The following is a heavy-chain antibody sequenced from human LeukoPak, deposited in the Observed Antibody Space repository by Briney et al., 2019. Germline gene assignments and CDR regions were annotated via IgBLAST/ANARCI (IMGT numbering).Heavy chain of an antibody. CDR2: MSPSATT. D-gene: IGHD6-19*01. Sequence: SETLSLTCTVSGGSIRTFYLSWIRQPVGKGLEWIGRMSPSATTYNPSLKSRVTISVDTSKNQFSLKLSSVTAADTAVYYCARHIRKRGIAVAGSPGWFDPWGQGTLVTVSS. CDR1: GGSIRTFY. J-gene: IGHJ5*02. CDR3: ARHIRKRGIAVAGSPGWFDP. V-gene: IGHV4-4*07.